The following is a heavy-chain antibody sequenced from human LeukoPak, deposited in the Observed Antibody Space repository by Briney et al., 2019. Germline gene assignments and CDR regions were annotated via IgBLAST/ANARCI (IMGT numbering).Heavy chain of an antibody. J-gene: IGHJ5*02. CDR2: INPNSGGT. CDR1: GYTFTGYY. Sequence: EASVKVSCKASGYTFTGYYMHWVRQAPGQGLEWMGWINPNSGGTNYAQKFQGRVTKTRDTSISTAYMELSRLRSDDTAVYYCARTYYVWGSYRYHSGFDPWGQGTLVTVSS. CDR3: ARTYYVWGSYRYHSGFDP. D-gene: IGHD3-16*02. V-gene: IGHV1-2*02.